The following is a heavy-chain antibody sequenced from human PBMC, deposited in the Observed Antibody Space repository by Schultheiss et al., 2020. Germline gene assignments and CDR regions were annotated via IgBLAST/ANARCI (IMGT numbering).Heavy chain of an antibody. CDR3: AKSPARGCSGGSCYPFDY. D-gene: IGHD2-15*01. Sequence: GGSLRLSCAASGFTFSSYAMSWVRQAPGKGLEWVSAISGSGGSTYYADSVKGRFTISRDNSKNTLYVQMNSLRAEDTAVYYCAKSPARGCSGGSCYPFDYWGQGTLVTVSS. V-gene: IGHV3-23*01. CDR1: GFTFSSYA. J-gene: IGHJ4*02. CDR2: ISGSGGST.